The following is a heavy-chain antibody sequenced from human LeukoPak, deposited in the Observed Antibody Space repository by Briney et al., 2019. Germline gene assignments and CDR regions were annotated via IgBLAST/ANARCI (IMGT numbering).Heavy chain of an antibody. V-gene: IGHV4-38-2*01. CDR3: ARHPVTYYMDV. D-gene: IGHD3-10*01. Sequence: SETLSLTRAVSGYSISSGYYWGWIRQPPGKGLEWIGSIYHSGSTYYNPSLKSRVTISVDTSKNQFSLKLSSVTAADTAVYYCARHPVTYYMDVWGKGTTVTVSS. J-gene: IGHJ6*03. CDR2: IYHSGST. CDR1: GYSISSGYY.